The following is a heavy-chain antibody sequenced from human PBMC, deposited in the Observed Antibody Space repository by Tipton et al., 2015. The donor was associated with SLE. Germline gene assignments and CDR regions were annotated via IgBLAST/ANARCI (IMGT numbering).Heavy chain of an antibody. Sequence: TLSLTCTVSGGSIDYHYWSWIRQTPGKGLEYIGFIPYSGKTDSHPSLKSRVTMSVDTSKNQFSLRLSSVTTADTAVYYCARGFLEMSDPWGPGTLVTVSS. CDR2: IPYSGKT. CDR3: ARGFLEMSDP. D-gene: IGHD3-3*01. J-gene: IGHJ5*02. CDR1: GGSIDYHY. V-gene: IGHV4-59*11.